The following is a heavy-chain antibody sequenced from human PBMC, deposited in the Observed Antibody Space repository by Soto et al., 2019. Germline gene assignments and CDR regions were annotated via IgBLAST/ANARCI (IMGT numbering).Heavy chain of an antibody. CDR2: IYWDDDK. D-gene: IGHD5-12*01. V-gene: IGHV2-5*02. CDR1: GFSLSTSGVG. CDR3: AHTVSRATSKRNWFDP. J-gene: IGHJ5*02. Sequence: SGPTLVNPTQTLTLTCTFSGFSLSTSGVGVGWIRQPPGKALQWLALIYWDDDKRFSPSLKSRLTITKDTSKNQVVLTMTDMDPVDTATYYCAHTVSRATSKRNWFDPWGQGTLVTVSS.